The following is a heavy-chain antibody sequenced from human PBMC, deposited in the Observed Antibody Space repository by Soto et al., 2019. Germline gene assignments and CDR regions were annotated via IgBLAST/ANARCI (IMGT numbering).Heavy chain of an antibody. CDR2: IYYSGST. CDR1: GGSISSYY. D-gene: IGHD3-10*01. Sequence: SETLSLTCTVSGGSISSYYWSWIRQPPGKGLEWIGYIYYSGSTNYNPSLKSRVTISVDTSKNQFSLKLSSVTAADTAVYYCARLRTYYYGSGIFDYWGQGTLVTVSS. CDR3: ARLRTYYYGSGIFDY. V-gene: IGHV4-59*01. J-gene: IGHJ4*02.